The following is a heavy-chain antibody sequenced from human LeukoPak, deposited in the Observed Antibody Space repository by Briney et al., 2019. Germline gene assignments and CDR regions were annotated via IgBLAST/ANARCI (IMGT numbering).Heavy chain of an antibody. J-gene: IGHJ4*02. V-gene: IGHV4-34*01. D-gene: IGHD3-10*01. CDR2: INLSGST. CDR1: GWSFSDYY. Sequence: SETLSLTCAVYGWSFSDYYRRWIRQPPGKGLEWIGEINLSGSTNYNPSLKNGCTISVDTSNNQFSLKLTSVTAADSAVYYCARGREYYYGSGSYGYWGQGTLVTVSS. CDR3: ARGREYYYGSGSYGY.